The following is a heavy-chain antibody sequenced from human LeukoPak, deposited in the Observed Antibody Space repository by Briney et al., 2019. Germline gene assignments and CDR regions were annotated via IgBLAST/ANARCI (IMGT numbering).Heavy chain of an antibody. Sequence: GSLRLSCEASGFTFRNYWMGWVRQAPGKGLEWIGEINHRGISNYTPSLKSRVTISVDASKNQFSLKVNSVTAADTAVYYCARLVRVLRYFDWPSTHDGYDIWGQGTVVTVSS. J-gene: IGHJ3*02. D-gene: IGHD3-9*01. V-gene: IGHV4-34*01. CDR3: ARLVRVLRYFDWPSTHDGYDI. CDR1: GFTFRNYW. CDR2: INHRGIS.